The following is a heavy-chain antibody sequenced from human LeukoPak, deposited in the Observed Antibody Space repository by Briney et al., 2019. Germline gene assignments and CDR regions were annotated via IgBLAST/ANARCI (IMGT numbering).Heavy chain of an antibody. V-gene: IGHV3-48*01. D-gene: IGHD5-24*01. Sequence: GGSLRLSCAASGFTFSFYAMNWVRQAPGKGLEWISYIGISSGNTKYADSVKGRFTISGDKAKNSLYLQMNSLRVEDTAVYYCARDYKYAFDNWGQGTLVTVSS. J-gene: IGHJ4*02. CDR1: GFTFSFYA. CDR3: ARDYKYAFDN. CDR2: IGISSGNT.